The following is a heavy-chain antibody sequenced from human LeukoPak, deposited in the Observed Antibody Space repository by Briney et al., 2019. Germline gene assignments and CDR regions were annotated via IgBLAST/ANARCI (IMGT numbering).Heavy chain of an antibody. Sequence: PGGSLRLSCAASGLTYSHNYVSWVRQAPGKGLEWVSAIHTSGDTCYADSVKGRFTISRDTSKNTLYLQINSLRVEDTAVYYCIVFGDSNHWGQGTLVTVSS. J-gene: IGHJ5*02. CDR3: IVFGDSNH. D-gene: IGHD4-17*01. CDR2: IHTSGDT. CDR1: GLTYSHNY. V-gene: IGHV3-53*01.